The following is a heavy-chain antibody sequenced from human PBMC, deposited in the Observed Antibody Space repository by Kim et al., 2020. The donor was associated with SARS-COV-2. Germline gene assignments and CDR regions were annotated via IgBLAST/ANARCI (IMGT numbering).Heavy chain of an antibody. CDR3: VRAGSSWAHYYYYGMDV. Sequence: SETLSLTCTVSGGSISSYYWSWIRQPPGKGLEWIGYIYYSGSTNYNPSLKSRVTISVDTSKNQFSLKLSSVTAADTAVYYCVRAGSSWAHYYYYGMDVWG. D-gene: IGHD6-13*01. V-gene: IGHV4-59*01. CDR2: IYYSGST. CDR1: GGSISSYY. J-gene: IGHJ6*01.